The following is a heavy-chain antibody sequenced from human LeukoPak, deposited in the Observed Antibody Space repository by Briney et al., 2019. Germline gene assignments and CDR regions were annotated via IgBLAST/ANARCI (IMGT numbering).Heavy chain of an antibody. CDR1: GFTFSSYW. CDR3: ARKPIQPLYPSYSFDI. D-gene: IGHD5-18*01. V-gene: IGHV3-7*01. CDR2: IKQDGSEK. Sequence: PGGSLRLSCAASGFTFSSYWMSWVRQAPGKGLEWVANIKQDGSEKYYVDSVKGRFTISRDNAKNSLYLQMNSLRAEDTAVYYCARKPIQPLYPSYSFDIWGQGTMVTVSS. J-gene: IGHJ3*02.